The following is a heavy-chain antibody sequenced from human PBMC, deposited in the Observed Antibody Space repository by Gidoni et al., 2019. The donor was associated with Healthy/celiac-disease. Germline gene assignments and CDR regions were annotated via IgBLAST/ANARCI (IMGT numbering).Heavy chain of an antibody. D-gene: IGHD6-13*01. CDR3: TRVGEQQLVPGY. J-gene: IGHJ4*02. Sequence: EVQLVESGGGLVQSGRSLRPSCTASGFTLGDYAMSWLRQAPGKGLEWVGFIRSKAYGGTTEYAASVKGRFTISRDDSKSIAYLQMNSLKTEDTAVYYCTRVGEQQLVPGYWGQGTLVTVSS. CDR1: GFTLGDYA. V-gene: IGHV3-49*03. CDR2: IRSKAYGGTT.